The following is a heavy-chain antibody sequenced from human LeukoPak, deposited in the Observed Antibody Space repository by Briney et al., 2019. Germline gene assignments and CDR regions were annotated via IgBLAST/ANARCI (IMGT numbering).Heavy chain of an antibody. J-gene: IGHJ6*03. D-gene: IGHD3-16*01. CDR1: GVTFSTYA. V-gene: IGHV3-23*01. CDR2: ISDSDGST. CDR3: AKDIRGSTGLGSMDV. Sequence: GGSLRLSCAASGVTFSTYAMSWVRQAPGKGLAWVSTISDSDGSTYYADSVKGRFTISRDNSKNTLYLQMSTLRAEDTAVYYCAKDIRGSTGLGSMDVWGKGTTVTVSS.